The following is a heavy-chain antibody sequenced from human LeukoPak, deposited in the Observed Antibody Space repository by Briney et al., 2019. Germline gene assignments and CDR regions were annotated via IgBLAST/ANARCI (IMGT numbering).Heavy chain of an antibody. D-gene: IGHD3-22*01. J-gene: IGHJ2*01. CDR3: AREREGMTYYYDSSGYYPYWYFDL. CDR2: IYHSGST. CDR1: GYSISSGYY. Sequence: SETLSLTCTVSGYSISSGYYWGWIRQPPGEGLGWIGSIYHSGSTNYNPSLKRRVTISVDKYKNHVSVKMSCVTAADAAVYYCAREREGMTYYYDSSGYYPYWYFDLWGRGTLVTVSS. V-gene: IGHV4-38-2*02.